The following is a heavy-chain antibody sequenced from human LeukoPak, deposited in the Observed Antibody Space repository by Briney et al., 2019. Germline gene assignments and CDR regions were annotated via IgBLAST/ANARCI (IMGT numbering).Heavy chain of an antibody. CDR1: GFTFSSYW. D-gene: IGHD2-21*02. CDR3: ARHGGYCGGDCHDAFDI. CDR2: INSDGSST. Sequence: GSLRLSCAASGFTFSSYWMHWVRQAPGKGLVWVSRINSDGSSTSYADSVKGRFTISRDNAKNTLYLQMNSLRAEDTAVYYCARHGGYCGGDCHDAFDIWGQGTMVTLSS. J-gene: IGHJ3*02. V-gene: IGHV3-74*01.